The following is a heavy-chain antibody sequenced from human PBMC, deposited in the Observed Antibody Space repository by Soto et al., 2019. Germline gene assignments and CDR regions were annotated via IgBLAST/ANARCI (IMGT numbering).Heavy chain of an antibody. Sequence: QVQLVESGGGVVQPGRXLXLSCAXSGFTFXSYGMHWXRQAXGKGLEWVAVISYXGSNKYYADSVKGRFIISRDNSKNTLYLQMNSLRAEDTAVYYCAKGRQTFPSLRGNAFDIWGQGTMVTVSS. V-gene: IGHV3-30*18. J-gene: IGHJ3*02. CDR2: ISYXGSNK. CDR3: AKGRQTFPSLRGNAFDI. CDR1: GFTFXSYG. D-gene: IGHD3-16*01.